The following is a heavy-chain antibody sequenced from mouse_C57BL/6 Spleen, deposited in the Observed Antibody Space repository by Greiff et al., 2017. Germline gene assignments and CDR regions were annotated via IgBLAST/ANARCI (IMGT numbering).Heavy chain of an antibody. D-gene: IGHD1-1*01. V-gene: IGHV1-26*01. J-gene: IGHJ1*03. CDR2: INPNNGGT. CDR3: ARPYGSSYDWYFDV. Sequence: EVKLMESGPELVKPGASVKISCKASGYTFTDYYMNWVKQSHGKSLEWIGDINPNNGGTSYNQKFKGKATLTVDKSSSTAYMELRSLTSEDSAVYYCARPYGSSYDWYFDVWGTGTTVTVSS. CDR1: GYTFTDYY.